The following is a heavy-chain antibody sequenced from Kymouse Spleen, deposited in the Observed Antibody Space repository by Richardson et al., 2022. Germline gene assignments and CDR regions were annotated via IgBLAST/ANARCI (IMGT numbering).Heavy chain of an antibody. J-gene: IGHJ6*02. CDR3: AREPSIAAAPYYYYYGMDV. CDR1: GFTFSSYS. D-gene: IGHD6-13*01. CDR2: ISSSSSYI. V-gene: IGHV3-21*03. Sequence: EVQLVESGGGLVKPGGSLRLSCAASGFTFSSYSMNWVRQAPGKGLEWVSSISSSSSYIYYADSVKGRFTISRDNAKNSLYLQMNSLRAEDTAVYYCAREPSIAAAPYYYYYGMDVWGQGTTVTVSS.